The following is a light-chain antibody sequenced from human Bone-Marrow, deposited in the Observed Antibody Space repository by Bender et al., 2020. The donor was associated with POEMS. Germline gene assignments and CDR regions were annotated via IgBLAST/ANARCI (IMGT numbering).Light chain of an antibody. CDR3: QSYDNSLGGWV. Sequence: QSVLTQPPSASGTPGQRVTISCSGSISNIGRNTVNWYQHLPGTAPKLLIYGYNNRPSGVPDRFSGSKSGTSASLAITGLQAEDEGDYYCQSYDNSLGGWVFGGGTKLTVL. V-gene: IGLV1-40*01. CDR1: ISNIGRNT. J-gene: IGLJ3*02. CDR2: GYN.